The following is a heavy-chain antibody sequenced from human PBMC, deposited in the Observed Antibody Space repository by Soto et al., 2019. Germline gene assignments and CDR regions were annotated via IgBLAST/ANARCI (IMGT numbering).Heavy chain of an antibody. D-gene: IGHD1-1*01. V-gene: IGHV3-33*01. CDR3: ARIQLDTLPALDY. J-gene: IGHJ4*01. Sequence: TYGVDVARKTPGKGLEWVSVIWSDGNNKYYADSVKGRFTISRDSSKNTLYLQMNSLRVEDTAVYYCARIQLDTLPALDYWGNGTPVPVSS. CDR1: TYG. CDR2: IWSDGNNK.